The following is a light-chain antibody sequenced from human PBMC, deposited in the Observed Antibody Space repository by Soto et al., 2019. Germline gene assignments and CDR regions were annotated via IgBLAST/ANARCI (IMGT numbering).Light chain of an antibody. CDR1: SSDVGGYNY. V-gene: IGLV2-11*01. Sequence: QSALTQPRSVSGSPGQSVTIPCTGTSSDVGGYNYVSWYQQHPGKAPKLVIYDVSKWPSGVPDRFSGSKSGNMASLTISGLQAEYEADYYCCSYAGNSLWVFGGGTKLTVL. CDR2: DVS. J-gene: IGLJ3*02. CDR3: CSYAGNSLWV.